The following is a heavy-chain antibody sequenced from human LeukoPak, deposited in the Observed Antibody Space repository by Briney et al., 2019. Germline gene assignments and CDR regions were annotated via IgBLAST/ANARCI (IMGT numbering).Heavy chain of an antibody. CDR2: IIPIFGTA. CDR1: GGTFSSYA. V-gene: IGHV1-69*06. J-gene: IGHJ3*02. D-gene: IGHD3-16*01. CDR3: ARDLEYLYPGGAFDI. Sequence: ASVKVSCKASGGTFSSYAISWVRQAPGQGLEWMGGIIPIFGTANYAQKFQGRVTITADKSTSTAYMELSRLRSDDTAVYYCARDLEYLYPGGAFDIWGQGTMVTVSS.